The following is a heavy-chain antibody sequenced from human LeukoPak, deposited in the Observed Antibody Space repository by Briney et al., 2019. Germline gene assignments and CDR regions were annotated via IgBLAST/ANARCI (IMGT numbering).Heavy chain of an antibody. V-gene: IGHV1-8*02. J-gene: IGHJ4*02. CDR2: MNPNSGNT. D-gene: IGHD3-22*01. CDR1: GYTFTSYS. CDR3: ARAPYDSSGYYIDY. Sequence: ASVKVSCKASGYTFTSYSFSWVRQATGQGLEWMGWMNPNSGNTGYAQKFQGRVTMTRNTSISTAYMELSSLRSEDTAVYYCARAPYDSSGYYIDYWGQGALVTVSS.